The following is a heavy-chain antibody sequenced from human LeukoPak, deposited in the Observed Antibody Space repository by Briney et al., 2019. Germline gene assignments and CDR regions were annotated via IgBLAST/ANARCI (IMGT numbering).Heavy chain of an antibody. CDR1: GFTFSGSA. CDR3: ARQSGAAIPFVY. D-gene: IGHD2-2*02. J-gene: IGHJ4*02. Sequence: PGGSLRLSCEASGFTFSGSAMHWVRQASGKGLEWLDHIKSKGNSHATAYAASLKGRFTISRDDSKNTAYLQSNNLETEDTAVYYCARQSGAAIPFVYWGQGTLVTVSS. V-gene: IGHV3-73*01. CDR2: IKSKGNSHAT.